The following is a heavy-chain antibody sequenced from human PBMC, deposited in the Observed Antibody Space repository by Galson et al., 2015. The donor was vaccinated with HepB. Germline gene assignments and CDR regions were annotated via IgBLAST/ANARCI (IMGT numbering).Heavy chain of an antibody. CDR1: GFTFSNYW. V-gene: IGHV3-7*03. CDR2: IKQDGSEK. J-gene: IGHJ4*02. CDR3: AAGRFNWTY. D-gene: IGHD1-20*01. Sequence: SLRLSCAASGFTFSNYWMTWVRQAPGKGLEWVVNIKQDGSEKNYVDSVRGRFTLSRDNAENSLSLQMHSLKAEDTAVYFCAAGRFNWTYWSQGTLVTVSS.